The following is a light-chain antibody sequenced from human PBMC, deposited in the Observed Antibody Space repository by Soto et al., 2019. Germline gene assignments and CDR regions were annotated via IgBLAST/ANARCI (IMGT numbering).Light chain of an antibody. V-gene: IGKV1-13*02. CDR3: QQFNSYPQFT. CDR2: DAS. J-gene: IGKJ3*01. CDR1: QGISSA. Sequence: AIQLTQSPSSLSASVGDRVTITCRASQGISSALAWYQQKPGKAPKLLIYDASSLESGVPSRLSGSGSGTDFTLTISSLQPEDFATYYCQQFNSYPQFTFGPGTKVDIK.